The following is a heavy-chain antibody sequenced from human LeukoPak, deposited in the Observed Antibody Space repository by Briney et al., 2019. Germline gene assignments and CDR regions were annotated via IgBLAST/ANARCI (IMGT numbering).Heavy chain of an antibody. J-gene: IGHJ6*03. CDR1: GFTFSSYG. V-gene: IGHV3-30*02. CDR3: ARITGTEVGYYYYYMDV. Sequence: GGSLRLSCAASGFTFSSYGMHWVRQAPGKGLEWVAFIRYDGSNKYYADSVKGRFTISRDNSKNTLYLQMNSLRADDTAVYYCARITGTEVGYYYYYMDVWGKGTTVTVSS. CDR2: IRYDGSNK. D-gene: IGHD1-20*01.